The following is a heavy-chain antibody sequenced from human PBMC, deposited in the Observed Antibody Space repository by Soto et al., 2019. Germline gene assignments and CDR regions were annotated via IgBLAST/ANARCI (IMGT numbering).Heavy chain of an antibody. CDR1: GGSISSYY. CDR2: IYYSGST. CDR3: ARVTYDFWSGYSHDAFDI. D-gene: IGHD3-3*01. Sequence: SETLSLTCTVSGGSISSYYWSWIRQPPGKGLEWTGYIYYSGSTNYNPSLKSRVTISVDTSKNQFSLKLSSVTAADTAVYYCARVTYDFWSGYSHDAFDIWGQGTMVTVSS. J-gene: IGHJ3*02. V-gene: IGHV4-59*01.